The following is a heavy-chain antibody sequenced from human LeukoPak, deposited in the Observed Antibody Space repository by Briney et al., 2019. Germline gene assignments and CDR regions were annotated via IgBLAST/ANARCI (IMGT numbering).Heavy chain of an antibody. CDR3: ARGIPILRYFDWLADGGYYFDY. CDR2: IYYSGST. CDR1: GGSVSSGSYY. J-gene: IGHJ4*02. Sequence: SETLSLTCTVSGGSVSSGSYYWSWIRQPPGKGLEWIGYIYYSGSTNYNPSLKSRVTISVDTSKNQFSLKLSSVTAADTAVYYCARGIPILRYFDWLADGGYYFDYWGQGTLVTVSS. D-gene: IGHD3-9*01. V-gene: IGHV4-61*01.